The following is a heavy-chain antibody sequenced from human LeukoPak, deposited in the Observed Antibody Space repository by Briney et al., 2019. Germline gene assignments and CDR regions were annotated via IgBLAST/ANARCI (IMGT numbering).Heavy chain of an antibody. Sequence: SQTLSLTCTVSGGSISSGSYYWSWIRQPAGKGLEWIGRIYTSGSTNYNPSLKSRVTMSVDTSKNQFSLKLTSVTAADTAVYYCASEGHSGYDFLDYWGQGTLVTVSS. CDR3: ASEGHSGYDFLDY. V-gene: IGHV4-61*02. CDR1: GGSISSGSYY. CDR2: IYTSGST. D-gene: IGHD5-12*01. J-gene: IGHJ4*02.